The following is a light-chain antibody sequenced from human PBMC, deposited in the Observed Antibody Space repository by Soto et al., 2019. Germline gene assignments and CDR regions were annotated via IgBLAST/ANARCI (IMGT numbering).Light chain of an antibody. CDR2: DAS. Sequence: EIVLTQSPATLSLSPGERATLSCRASQSVSNNFLAWYQHRPGQAPRLLIYDASNRATGIPARFSGSGSGTDFTLTISSLEPEDFAVHYCQQRSNWPPITFGQGKRLEIK. CDR3: QQRSNWPPIT. V-gene: IGKV3-11*01. CDR1: QSVSNN. J-gene: IGKJ5*01.